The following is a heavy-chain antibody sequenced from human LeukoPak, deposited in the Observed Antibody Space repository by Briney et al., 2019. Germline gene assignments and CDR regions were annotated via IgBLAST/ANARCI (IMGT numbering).Heavy chain of an antibody. D-gene: IGHD6-13*01. J-gene: IGHJ5*02. CDR1: GGSISSYY. Sequence: SETLSLTCTVSGGSISSYYWSWIRQPAGKGLEWIGRICTSGSTNYNPSLKSRVTMSVDTSKNQFSLKLSSVTAADTAVYYCAREAQQLVPWWFDPWGQGTLVTVSS. V-gene: IGHV4-4*07. CDR3: AREAQQLVPWWFDP. CDR2: ICTSGST.